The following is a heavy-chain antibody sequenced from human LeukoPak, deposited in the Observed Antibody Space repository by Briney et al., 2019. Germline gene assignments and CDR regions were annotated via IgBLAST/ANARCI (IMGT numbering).Heavy chain of an antibody. CDR2: IYFSAGA. J-gene: IGHJ4*02. CDR3: ARGSDFFDY. Sequence: PSQTLSLTCAVPGGSISTADFYWSWICQHPGKGLEWIVFIYFSAGAYCNPSLKSRVSISIDTSKNQLSLTLNSVTAADTAVYYCARGSDFFDYWGQGTLVTVSS. CDR1: GGSISTADFY. V-gene: IGHV4-31*11.